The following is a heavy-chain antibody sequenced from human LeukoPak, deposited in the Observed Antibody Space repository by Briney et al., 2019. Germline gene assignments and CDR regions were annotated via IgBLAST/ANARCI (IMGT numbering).Heavy chain of an antibody. Sequence: GRALRLSCAASGFTFSTFGMHWVRQAPGKGLEWVAVISFDGSRKYYGDSVKGRFTIARDNSKETLDLQMNSLSPEDTGVYYCAKAVLGLGKYFQQWGQGTLVIVSP. CDR1: GFTFSTFG. J-gene: IGHJ1*01. V-gene: IGHV3-30*18. D-gene: IGHD3-16*01. CDR2: ISFDGSRK. CDR3: AKAVLGLGKYFQQ.